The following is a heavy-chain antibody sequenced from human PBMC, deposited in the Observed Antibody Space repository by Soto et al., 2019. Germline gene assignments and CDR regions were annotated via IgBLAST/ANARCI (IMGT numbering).Heavy chain of an antibody. CDR1: GFTFSDAW. CDR3: TTDSLFTIKLVRFDY. V-gene: IGHV3-15*07. J-gene: IGHJ4*01. Sequence: GGSLRLSCAASGFTFSDAWINWVRQAPGKGLEWVGRIKSKADGGTTDFAAPVKGRFAISRDDSKDMMYMQMNSLKTEDTAVYYCTTDSLFTIKLVRFDYWGHGTLVTVSS. CDR2: IKSKADGGTT. D-gene: IGHD3-10*01.